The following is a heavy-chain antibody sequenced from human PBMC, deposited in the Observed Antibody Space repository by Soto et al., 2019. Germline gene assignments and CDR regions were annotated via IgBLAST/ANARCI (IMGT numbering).Heavy chain of an antibody. CDR3: ARESGLGG. J-gene: IGHJ4*02. CDR2: IYYSGST. Sequence: SETLSLTCTVSGGCISSYYWSWIRQPPGKGLEWIGYIYYSGSTNYNPSLKSRVTISVDTSKNQFSLKLSSVTAADTAVYYCARESGLGGWGQGTLVTVSS. V-gene: IGHV4-59*01. CDR1: GGCISSYY.